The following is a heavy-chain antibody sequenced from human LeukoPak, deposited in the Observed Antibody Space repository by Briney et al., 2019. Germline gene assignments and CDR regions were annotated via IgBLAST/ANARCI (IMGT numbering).Heavy chain of an antibody. CDR2: IYHSGST. V-gene: IGHV4-30-2*01. Sequence: SETLSLTCAVSGGSISSGGYSWSWIRQPPGKGLEWIGYIYHSGSTYYNPSLKSRVTISVDRSKNQFSLKLSSVTAADTAVYYCARGDWFDPWGQGTLVTVSS. CDR3: ARGDWFDP. CDR1: GGSISSGGYS. J-gene: IGHJ5*02.